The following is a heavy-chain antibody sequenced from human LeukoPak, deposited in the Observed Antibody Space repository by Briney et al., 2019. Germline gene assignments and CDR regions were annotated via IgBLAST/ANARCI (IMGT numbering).Heavy chain of an antibody. Sequence: GGSLRLSCAASGFTFSSYAMSWVRQAPGKGLEWVSSISSSSSYIYYADSVKGRFTISRDNAKNSLYLQMNSLRAEDTAVYYCARVKQQGFDYWGQGTLVTVSS. J-gene: IGHJ4*02. D-gene: IGHD6-13*01. CDR1: GFTFSSYA. V-gene: IGHV3-21*01. CDR3: ARVKQQGFDY. CDR2: ISSSSSYI.